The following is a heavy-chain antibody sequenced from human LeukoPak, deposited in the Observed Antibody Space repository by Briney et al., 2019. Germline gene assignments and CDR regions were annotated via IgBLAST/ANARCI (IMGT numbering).Heavy chain of an antibody. J-gene: IGHJ4*02. V-gene: IGHV5-51*01. CDR2: IYPGESDI. CDR3: ARQGLRYFELDY. Sequence: GESLKISCKASGYTFTDYWIGWVRQMPGKGLEWMGIIYPGESDIRYSPSFQGQVTISADKSISTAYLQWSSLKASDTAMYYCARQGLRYFELDYWGQGTLVTVSS. D-gene: IGHD3-9*01. CDR1: GYTFTDYW.